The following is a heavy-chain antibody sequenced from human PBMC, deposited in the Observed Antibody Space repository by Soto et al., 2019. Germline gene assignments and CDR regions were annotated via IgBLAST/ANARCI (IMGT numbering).Heavy chain of an antibody. D-gene: IGHD6-19*01. Sequence: GASVKVSCKASGGTFSSYAISWVRQAPGQGLEWMGGINPSGGSTSYAQKFQGRVTMTRDTSTSTVYMELSSLRSEDTAVYYCARDGRLGSGFYYYYMDVWGKGTTVTVSS. J-gene: IGHJ6*03. CDR3: ARDGRLGSGFYYYYMDV. CDR2: INPSGGST. CDR1: GGTFSSYA. V-gene: IGHV1-46*03.